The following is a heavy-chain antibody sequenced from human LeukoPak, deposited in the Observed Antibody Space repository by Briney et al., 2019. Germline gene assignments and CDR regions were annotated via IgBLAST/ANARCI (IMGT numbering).Heavy chain of an antibody. Sequence: GGSLRLSCAASGFPFSNYTMNWVRRAAGNGLEWVSLNTSSSTYVESADSVKGRFTISRDNAKNSLSLQMNSLRAEDTAVYYCARDFGWGGALDIWGQGTMVTVSS. CDR1: GFPFSNYT. CDR2: NTSSSTYV. CDR3: ARDFGWGGALDI. V-gene: IGHV3-21*01. J-gene: IGHJ3*02. D-gene: IGHD6-19*01.